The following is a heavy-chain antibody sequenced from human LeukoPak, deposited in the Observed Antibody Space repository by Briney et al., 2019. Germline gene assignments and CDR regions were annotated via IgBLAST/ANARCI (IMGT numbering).Heavy chain of an antibody. D-gene: IGHD3-22*01. V-gene: IGHV3-53*01. CDR3: AREGDYYDSSGYFVY. CDR2: IYSGGST. Sequence: GGSLRLSCAASGFTVSSNYMSWVRQAPGKGLEWVSVIYSGGSTYYADSVRGRFTISRDNSKNTLYLQMNSLRAEDTAVYYCAREGDYYDSSGYFVYWGQGTLVTVSS. J-gene: IGHJ4*02. CDR1: GFTVSSNY.